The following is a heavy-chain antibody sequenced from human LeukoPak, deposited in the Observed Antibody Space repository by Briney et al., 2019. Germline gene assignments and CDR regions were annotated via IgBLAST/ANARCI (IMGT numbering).Heavy chain of an antibody. V-gene: IGHV1-69*05. CDR2: IIPIFGTA. D-gene: IGHD2-2*01. CDR1: GGTFSSYA. J-gene: IGHJ6*03. CDR3: ARDVFSDIVVVPAYYYYYMDV. Sequence: SVKVSCKASGGTFSSYAISWVRQAPGQGLEWMGRIIPIFGTANYAQKFQGRVTITTDESTSTAYKELSSLRSEDTAVYYCARDVFSDIVVVPAYYYYYMDVWGKGTTVTVSS.